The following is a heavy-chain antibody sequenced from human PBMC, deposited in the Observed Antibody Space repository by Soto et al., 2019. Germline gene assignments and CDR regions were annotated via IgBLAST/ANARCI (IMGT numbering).Heavy chain of an antibody. Sequence: QVQLVQSGAEVKKSGASVKVSCKASGYTFTGYYMHWVRQAPGQGLEWMGWINPNSGGTNYAQKFQGRVTMTRDTSISTAYMELSRLRSDDTAVYYCARGHQLGYCSSTSCYTFDYWGQGTLVTVSS. CDR1: GYTFTGYY. D-gene: IGHD2-2*02. CDR2: INPNSGGT. CDR3: ARGHQLGYCSSTSCYTFDY. V-gene: IGHV1-2*02. J-gene: IGHJ4*02.